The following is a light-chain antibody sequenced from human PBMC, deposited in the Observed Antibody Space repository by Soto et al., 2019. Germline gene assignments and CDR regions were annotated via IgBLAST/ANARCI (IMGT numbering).Light chain of an antibody. CDR3: QSYDSSNYV. Sequence: NFMLTQPHSVSESPGKTVTISCTRSSGSIASNYVQWYQQRPGSAPTTVIYEDNQRPSGVPDRFSGSIDSSSNSASLTISXLKTEDEADYYCQSYDSSNYVFGTGTKLTVL. CDR1: SGSIASNY. V-gene: IGLV6-57*04. CDR2: EDN. J-gene: IGLJ1*01.